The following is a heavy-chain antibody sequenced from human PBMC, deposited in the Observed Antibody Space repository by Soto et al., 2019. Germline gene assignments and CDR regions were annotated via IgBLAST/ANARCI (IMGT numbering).Heavy chain of an antibody. J-gene: IGHJ4*02. CDR1: GFTFRTYG. V-gene: IGHV3-33*01. Sequence: VQLVESGGGVVQPGRSVRLSCAASGFTFRTYGMYWVRQAPGKGLEWVAVIWYDASNKYYADSVKGRFTISRDNSENTLYLQMNSLRAEDTAVYYCARGRVDGGELDLWGQGTLVTVSS. D-gene: IGHD1-26*01. CDR3: ARGRVDGGELDL. CDR2: IWYDASNK.